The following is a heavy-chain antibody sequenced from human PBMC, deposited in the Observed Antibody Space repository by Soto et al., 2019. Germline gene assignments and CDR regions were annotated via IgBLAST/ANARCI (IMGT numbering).Heavy chain of an antibody. V-gene: IGHV4-59*01. J-gene: IGHJ3*02. D-gene: IGHD3-22*01. CDR1: GGSISSYY. CDR2: IYYSGST. Sequence: QVQLQESGPGLVKPSETLSLTCTVSGGSISSYYWSWIRQPPGKGLEWIGYIYYSGSTNYNPSLKSRVTISVDTSKNQFSLKLSSVTAADTAVYYCARDAGNYYDSSGYFLDAFDIWGQGTMVTVSS. CDR3: ARDAGNYYDSSGYFLDAFDI.